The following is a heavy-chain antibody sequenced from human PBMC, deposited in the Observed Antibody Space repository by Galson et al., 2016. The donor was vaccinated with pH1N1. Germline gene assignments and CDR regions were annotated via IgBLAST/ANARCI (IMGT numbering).Heavy chain of an antibody. CDR1: GLTFKNVW. V-gene: IGHV3-15*01. CDR2: IKSEAAGGTI. J-gene: IGHJ4*02. D-gene: IGHD2-2*01. Sequence: SLRLSCAASGLTFKNVWISWVRQAPGKGLEWVGRIKSEAAGGTINYAAPVKGRFTISRDDSEGTLYLHMNSLQTEDTGVYFCTTEGQRYGAYWGQGTLVTVSS. CDR3: TTEGQRYGAY.